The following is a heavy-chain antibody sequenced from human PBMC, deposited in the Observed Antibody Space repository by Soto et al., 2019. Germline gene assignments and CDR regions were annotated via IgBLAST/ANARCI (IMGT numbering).Heavy chain of an antibody. CDR2: IYYSGST. Sequence: PSETLSLTCTVSGGSISSGDYYWSWIRQPPGKGLEWIGYIYYSGSTYYNPSLKSRVTISVDTSKNQFSLKLSSVTAADTAVYYCARVTGIAAAGTWWFDTWGQGNLVTVSS. V-gene: IGHV4-30-4*01. D-gene: IGHD6-13*01. CDR3: ARVTGIAAAGTWWFDT. CDR1: GGSISSGDYY. J-gene: IGHJ5*02.